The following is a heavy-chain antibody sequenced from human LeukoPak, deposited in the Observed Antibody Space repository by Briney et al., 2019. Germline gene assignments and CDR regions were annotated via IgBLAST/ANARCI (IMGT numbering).Heavy chain of an antibody. J-gene: IGHJ4*02. V-gene: IGHV3-30*18. CDR2: ISYDGSKQ. Sequence: PGGSLRLSCAASGFTFRSYGMHWVRQAPGKGLEWVAVISYDGSKQFSADSVKGRFTISRDNSKNTLFLQMDSLRVEDTAVYYCAKATLVSSTWYGLDYWGQGTLVTVSS. CDR3: AKATLVSSTWYGLDY. D-gene: IGHD6-13*01. CDR1: GFTFRSYG.